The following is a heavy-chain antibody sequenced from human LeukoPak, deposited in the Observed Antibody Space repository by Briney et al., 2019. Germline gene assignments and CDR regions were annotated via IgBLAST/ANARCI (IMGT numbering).Heavy chain of an antibody. CDR1: GYTFTGYY. V-gene: IGHV1-2*06. Sequence: ASVKVSCKASGYTFTGYYMHWVRQAPGQGLEWMGRINPNSGGTNYAQKFQGRVTMTRDTSISTAYMELSRLRSDDTAVYYCARARIAAAGTNWFDPWGQGTLVTVSS. CDR3: ARARIAAAGTNWFDP. CDR2: INPNSGGT. D-gene: IGHD6-13*01. J-gene: IGHJ5*02.